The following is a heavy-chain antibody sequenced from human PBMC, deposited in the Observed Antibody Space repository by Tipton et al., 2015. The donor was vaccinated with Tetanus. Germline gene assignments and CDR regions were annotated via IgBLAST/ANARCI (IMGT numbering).Heavy chain of an antibody. CDR2: INPSGST. CDR3: ARVGFGYSGYHFYGY. V-gene: IGHV4-34*01. D-gene: IGHD5-12*01. Sequence: GLVKPSETLSLTCGVYGGSFTGYYWSWIRQSLGKGLEYIGEINPSGSTNYNPSLKSRVTISVDTSKNQFSLKLSSVTAADTAVYYCARVGFGYSGYHFYGYWGQGTLVTVSS. J-gene: IGHJ4*02. CDR1: GGSFTGYY.